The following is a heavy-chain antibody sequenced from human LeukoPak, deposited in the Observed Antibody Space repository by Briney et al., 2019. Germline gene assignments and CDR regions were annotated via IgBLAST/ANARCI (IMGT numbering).Heavy chain of an antibody. CDR1: GGSISSSSYY. D-gene: IGHD6-6*01. CDR3: ARHNVPNNWFDP. CDR2: IYYSGST. J-gene: IGHJ5*02. V-gene: IGHV4-39*01. Sequence: SETLSLTCTVSGGSISSSSYYWGWIRQPPGKGLEWIGSIYYSGSTYYNPSLKSRVTISVDTSKNQFSLKLSSVTAADTAVYYCARHNVPNNWFDPWSQGTLVTVSS.